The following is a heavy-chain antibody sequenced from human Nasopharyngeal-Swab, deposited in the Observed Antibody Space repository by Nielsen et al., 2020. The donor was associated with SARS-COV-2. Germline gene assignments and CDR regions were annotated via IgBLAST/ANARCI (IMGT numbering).Heavy chain of an antibody. CDR3: AREGDGYNSPHTNFY. CDR1: GFTVSSNY. CDR2: IYSGGST. J-gene: IGHJ4*02. Sequence: GRSLRLSCAASGFTVSSNYMSWVRQAPGKGLEWVSVIYSGGSTYYADAVKGRFTISRDNSKNTLYLQMNSLRAEDTAVYYCAREGDGYNSPHTNFYWGQGTLVTVSS. D-gene: IGHD5-24*01. V-gene: IGHV3-53*01.